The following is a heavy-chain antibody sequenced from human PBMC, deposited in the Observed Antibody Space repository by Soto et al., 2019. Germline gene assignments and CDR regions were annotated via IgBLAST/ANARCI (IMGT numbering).Heavy chain of an antibody. CDR2: IWYDGSNK. J-gene: IGHJ6*02. D-gene: IGHD3-10*01. V-gene: IGHV3-33*01. Sequence: HPGGSLRLSCAASGFTFSSYGMHWVRQAPGKGLEWVAVIWYDGSNKYYADSVKGRFTISRDNSKNTLYLQMNSLRAEDTAVYYCARDYITMVRGVIITGDGMDVWGQGTTVTVSS. CDR1: GFTFSSYG. CDR3: ARDYITMVRGVIITGDGMDV.